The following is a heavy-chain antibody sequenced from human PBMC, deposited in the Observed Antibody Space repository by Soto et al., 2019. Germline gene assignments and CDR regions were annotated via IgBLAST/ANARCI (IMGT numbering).Heavy chain of an antibody. V-gene: IGHV4-39*01. CDR3: CYGYSSGWYDD. D-gene: IGHD6-19*01. J-gene: IGHJ4*02. CDR1: GGSISSSSYY. Sequence: QLQLQESGPGLVKPSETLSLTCTVSGGSISSSSYYWGWIRQPPGKGLEWIGSIYYSGSTYYNPSLNRRVTISVDTSKSQCSLKLSSVTAADTAVYYGCYGYSSGWYDDWGQGTLVTVSS. CDR2: IYYSGST.